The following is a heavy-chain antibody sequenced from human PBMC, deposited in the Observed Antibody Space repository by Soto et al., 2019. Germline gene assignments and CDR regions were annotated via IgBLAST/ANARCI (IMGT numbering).Heavy chain of an antibody. D-gene: IGHD2-15*01. CDR2: INPNSGGT. J-gene: IGHJ6*02. Sequence: ASVKVSCKASGYTFTGYYMHWVRQAPGQGLEWMGWINPNSGGTNYAQKFQGWVTMTRDTSISTAYMELSRLRSDDTAVYYCARGVVVVAAYYYYGMDGWGQGTTVTVSS. V-gene: IGHV1-2*04. CDR3: ARGVVVVAAYYYYGMDG. CDR1: GYTFTGYY.